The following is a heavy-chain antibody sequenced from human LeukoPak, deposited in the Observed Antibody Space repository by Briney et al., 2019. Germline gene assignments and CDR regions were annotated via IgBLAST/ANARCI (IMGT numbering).Heavy chain of an antibody. CDR1: GYTFTGYY. J-gene: IGHJ4*02. CDR3: ASYPQLGYCSGGSCYNY. V-gene: IGHV1-2*02. D-gene: IGHD2-15*01. CDR2: INPNSGGT. Sequence: GASVKVSCKASGYTFTGYYMHWVRQAPGQGLEWMGWINPNSGGTNYAQKFQGRVTMTRDTSISTAYMELSRLRSDDTAVYYCASYPQLGYCSGGSCYNYWAQGTLVTVSS.